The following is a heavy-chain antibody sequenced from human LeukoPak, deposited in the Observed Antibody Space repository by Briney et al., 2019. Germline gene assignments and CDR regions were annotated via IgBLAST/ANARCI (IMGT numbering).Heavy chain of an antibody. V-gene: IGHV3-48*03. CDR3: AELGITMIGGV. J-gene: IGHJ6*04. CDR2: VSSSGSTI. Sequence: GGSLRLSCAASGFTFSRYEMNWVRQAPGKGLEWVSYVSSSGSTIYYADSVKGRFTISRDNAKNSLYLQMNSLRAEDTAVYYCAELGITMIGGVWGKGTTVTISS. D-gene: IGHD3-10*02. CDR1: GFTFSRYE.